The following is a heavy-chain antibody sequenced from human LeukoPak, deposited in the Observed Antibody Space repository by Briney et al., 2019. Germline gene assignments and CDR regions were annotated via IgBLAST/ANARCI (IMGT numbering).Heavy chain of an antibody. CDR1: GYTFTSYY. J-gene: IGHJ4*02. Sequence: ASVKVSCKASGYTFTSYYMHWVRQAPGQGLEWMGIINPSGGSTSYAQKFQGRVTMTRDTSTSTVYMELSSLRSEDTAVYYCARDSNPGAAAEIFDYWGQGTLVTVSS. CDR2: INPSGGST. V-gene: IGHV1-46*01. CDR3: ARDSNPGAAAEIFDY. D-gene: IGHD6-13*01.